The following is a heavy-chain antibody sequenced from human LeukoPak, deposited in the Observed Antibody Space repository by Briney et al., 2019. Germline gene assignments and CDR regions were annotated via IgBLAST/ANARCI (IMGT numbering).Heavy chain of an antibody. D-gene: IGHD6-13*01. Sequence: SETLSLTCAVYGGSFSGDYWSWIRQPPGKGLEWIGEINHSGSTNYNPSLKSRVTISVDTSKNQFSLKLSSVTAADTAVYYCARRGSSWYTASGVDYWGQGTLVTVSS. J-gene: IGHJ4*02. CDR3: ARRGSSWYTASGVDY. CDR2: INHSGST. V-gene: IGHV4-34*01. CDR1: GGSFSGDY.